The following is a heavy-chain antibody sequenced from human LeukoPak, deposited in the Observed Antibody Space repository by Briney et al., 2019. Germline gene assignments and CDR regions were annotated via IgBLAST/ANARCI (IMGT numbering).Heavy chain of an antibody. CDR3: ARTVNGYPPSAEYFQH. D-gene: IGHD3-22*01. V-gene: IGHV4-39*01. CDR2: IYYSGST. CDR1: GGSISSSSYY. J-gene: IGHJ1*01. Sequence: TEPLSLTCTVSGGSISSSSYYWGWIRQPPGKGLEWIGSIYYSGSTYYNPSLKSRVTISVDTSKNQFSLKLSSVTAADTAVYYCARTVNGYPPSAEYFQHWRQGTLVTVSS.